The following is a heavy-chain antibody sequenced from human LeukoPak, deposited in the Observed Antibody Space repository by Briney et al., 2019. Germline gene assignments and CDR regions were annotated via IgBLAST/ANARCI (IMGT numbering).Heavy chain of an antibody. V-gene: IGHV3-49*03. J-gene: IGHJ4*02. CDR3: TRGLIERYCSSTSCSKPLYYFDY. D-gene: IGHD2-2*01. CDR1: GFTFGDYA. CDR2: IRSKAYGCTT. Sequence: PGGSLRLSCTASGFTFGDYAMSWFRQAPGKGLEWVGFIRSKAYGCTTEYEASVKGRFTISRDDSKSIAYLQMNSLTTEDTAVYYCTRGLIERYCSSTSCSKPLYYFDYWGQGTLVTVSS.